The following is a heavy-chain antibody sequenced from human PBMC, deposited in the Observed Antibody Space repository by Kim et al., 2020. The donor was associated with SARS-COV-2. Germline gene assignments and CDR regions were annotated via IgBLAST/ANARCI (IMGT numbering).Heavy chain of an antibody. CDR2: IYHSVNT. D-gene: IGHD3-16*02. CDR1: GDSITGSNW. CDR3: ARVNIRGSYRRFDY. V-gene: IGHV4-4*02. Sequence: SETLSLTCAVSGDSITGSNWWPWVRQPPGKGLEWIGEIYHSVNTIYNPSLKSRVTISVDKSKNQFSLNLSSVTDADSAVYYCARVNIRGSYRRFDYWGQGALVTVSS. J-gene: IGHJ4*02.